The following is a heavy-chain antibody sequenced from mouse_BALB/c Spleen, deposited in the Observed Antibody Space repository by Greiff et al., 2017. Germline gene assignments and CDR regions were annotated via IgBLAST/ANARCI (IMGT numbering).Heavy chain of an antibody. CDR1: GYTFTDYA. D-gene: IGHD3-3*01. CDR3: ARSGELGQDY. J-gene: IGHJ2*01. Sequence: VQLQQSGPELVRPGVSVKISCKGSGYTFTDYAMHWVKQSHAKSLEWIGVISTYYGNTNYNQKFKGKATMTVDKSSSTAYMELARLTSEDSAIYYCARSGELGQDYWGQGTTLTVSS. CDR2: ISTYYGNT. V-gene: IGHV1-67*01.